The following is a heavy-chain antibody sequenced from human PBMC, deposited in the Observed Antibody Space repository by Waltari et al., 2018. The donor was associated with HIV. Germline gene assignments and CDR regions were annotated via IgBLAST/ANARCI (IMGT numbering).Heavy chain of an antibody. D-gene: IGHD3-3*01. CDR2: TYFRSKWYI. Sequence: QVQLQQSGPGLVKPSQTLSLTCAISGDSVPSNSAAWTWIRQSPRRGLEWLGRTYFRSKWYIDYAVSVKSRITINPDTSKNHFSLQLNSVTPEDTAVYFCARGWDYDFWSGLEGGKFDPWGLGTLVTVSS. J-gene: IGHJ5*02. V-gene: IGHV6-1*01. CDR3: ARGWDYDFWSGLEGGKFDP. CDR1: GDSVPSNSAA.